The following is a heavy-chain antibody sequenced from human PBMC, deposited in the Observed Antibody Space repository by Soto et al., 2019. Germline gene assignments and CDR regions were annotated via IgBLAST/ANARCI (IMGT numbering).Heavy chain of an antibody. D-gene: IGHD3-3*01. J-gene: IGHJ6*02. CDR3: ARQLRVLRFLEWSKTEDYYYYGMDV. V-gene: IGHV5-51*01. Sequence: GESLKISCKGSGYSFTSYWIGWVRQMPGKGLEWMGIIYPSDSYTNYSPSFQGHVTISADKSISTAYLQWSSLKASDTAMYYCARQLRVLRFLEWSKTEDYYYYGMDVWGQGTTVTVSS. CDR2: IYPSDSYT. CDR1: GYSFTSYW.